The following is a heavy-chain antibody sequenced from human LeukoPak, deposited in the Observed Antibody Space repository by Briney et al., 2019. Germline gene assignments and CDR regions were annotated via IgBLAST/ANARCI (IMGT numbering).Heavy chain of an antibody. CDR3: ARAIFGVVIESDAFDI. V-gene: IGHV1-69*13. J-gene: IGHJ3*02. CDR2: IIPIFGTA. D-gene: IGHD3-3*01. Sequence: ASVKVSCKASGGTFSSYAISWVRQAPGQGLEWMGGIIPIFGTANYAQKFQGRVTITADESTSTAYMELSSLRSEDTAVYYCARAIFGVVIESDAFDIWGQGTMVTVSS. CDR1: GGTFSSYA.